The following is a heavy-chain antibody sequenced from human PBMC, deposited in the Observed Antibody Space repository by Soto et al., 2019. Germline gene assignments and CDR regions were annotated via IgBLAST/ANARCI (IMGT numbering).Heavy chain of an antibody. CDR2: ISSSSSYI. J-gene: IGHJ4*02. CDR3: AGDRRIVSTMRYFDY. Sequence: EVQLVESGGGLVKPGGSLRLSCAASGFTFSSYSMNWVRQAPGKGLEWVSSISSSSSYIYYADSVKGRFTISRDNAKNTRYRQMNSLGAEDTAVYYCAGDRRIVSTMRYFDYWGQGTLVTVSP. CDR1: GFTFSSYS. D-gene: IGHD5-12*01. V-gene: IGHV3-21*01.